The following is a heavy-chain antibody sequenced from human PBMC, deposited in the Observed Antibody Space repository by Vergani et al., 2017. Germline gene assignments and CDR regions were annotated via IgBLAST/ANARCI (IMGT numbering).Heavy chain of an antibody. CDR1: GFTFNQYG. Sequence: QVQLVESGGGVVQPGRSLRLSCAASGFTFNQYGMHWVRQAPGKGLEWVAVTWYDGNNKQYADSVKGRFTISRDNSKSTMYLQMNSLRDEDTGVYYCAKDHSGYDYWYFDYWGQGTLVTVSS. J-gene: IGHJ4*02. V-gene: IGHV3-33*06. D-gene: IGHD5-12*01. CDR3: AKDHSGYDYWYFDY. CDR2: TWYDGNNK.